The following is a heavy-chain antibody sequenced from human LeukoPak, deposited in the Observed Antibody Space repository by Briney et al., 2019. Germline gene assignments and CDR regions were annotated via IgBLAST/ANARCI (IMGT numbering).Heavy chain of an antibody. CDR1: GGSISSGSYY. CDR2: IYTSGST. Sequence: PSQTLSLTCTVSGGSISSGSYYWSWIRQPAGKGLEWIGRIYTSGSTNYNPSPKSRVTISVDTSKNQFSLKLSSVTAADTAVYYCARTRPDAFDIWGQGTMVTVSS. CDR3: ARTRPDAFDI. V-gene: IGHV4-61*02. J-gene: IGHJ3*02.